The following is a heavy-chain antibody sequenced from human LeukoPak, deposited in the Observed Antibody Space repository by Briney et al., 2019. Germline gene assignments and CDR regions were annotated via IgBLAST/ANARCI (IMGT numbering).Heavy chain of an antibody. CDR1: GGSISSYY. CDR3: ARFRQQLVRSLYYYYYMDV. CDR2: IYTSGST. D-gene: IGHD6-13*01. Sequence: KSSETLSLTCTVSGGSISSYYWSWIRQPAGKGLEWIGRIYTSGSTNYNPSLESRVTMSVDTSKNQFSLKLSFVTAADTAVYYCARFRQQLVRSLYYYYYMDVWGKGTTVTVSS. V-gene: IGHV4-4*07. J-gene: IGHJ6*03.